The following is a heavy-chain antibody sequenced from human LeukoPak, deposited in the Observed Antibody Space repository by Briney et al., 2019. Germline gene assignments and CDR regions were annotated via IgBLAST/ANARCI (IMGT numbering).Heavy chain of an antibody. Sequence: SETLSLTCAVYGGSFSGYYWSWIRQPPGKGLEWIGSIYHSGSTYYNPSLKSRVTISVDTSKNQFSLKLSSVTAADTAVYYCARHQYCSSTSCLAGYYYYYYMDVWGKGTTVTVSS. J-gene: IGHJ6*03. CDR3: ARHQYCSSTSCLAGYYYYYYMDV. D-gene: IGHD2-2*01. CDR2: IYHSGST. V-gene: IGHV4-34*01. CDR1: GGSFSGYY.